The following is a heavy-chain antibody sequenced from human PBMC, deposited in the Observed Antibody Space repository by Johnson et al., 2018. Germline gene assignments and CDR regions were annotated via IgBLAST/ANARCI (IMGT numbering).Heavy chain of an antibody. V-gene: IGHV3-21*01. Sequence: VQPVQSGGGLVKPGGSXRLSCAASGFTFRSYSMNWVRQAPGKGLEWVSSISSSSSYIYYADSVKGRFTISRDNAKNSLYLQMNSLGAEETAVYYCAREPGIDYQMNVWGQGTTVTVSS. CDR1: GFTFRSYS. J-gene: IGHJ6*02. CDR2: ISSSSSYI. CDR3: AREPGIDYQMNV. D-gene: IGHD2-2*01.